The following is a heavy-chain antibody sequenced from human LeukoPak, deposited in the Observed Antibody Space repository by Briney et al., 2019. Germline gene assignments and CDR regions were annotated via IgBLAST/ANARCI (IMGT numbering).Heavy chain of an antibody. V-gene: IGHV3-30*18. D-gene: IGHD3-3*01. Sequence: GGSLRLSCAASGFTFSDYYMSWIRQAPGKGLEWVAVISYDGSNKYYADSVKGRFTISRDNSKNTLYLQMNSLRAEDTAVYYCAKDYDSRGVDYWGQGTLVTVSS. CDR1: GFTFSDYY. CDR3: AKDYDSRGVDY. CDR2: ISYDGSNK. J-gene: IGHJ4*02.